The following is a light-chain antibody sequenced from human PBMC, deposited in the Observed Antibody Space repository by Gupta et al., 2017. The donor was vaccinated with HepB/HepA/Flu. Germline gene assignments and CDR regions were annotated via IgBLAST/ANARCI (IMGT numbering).Light chain of an antibody. V-gene: IGLV9-49*03. CDR3: GADHGSGKYFVVV. CDR1: SGSSNYK. J-gene: IGLJ2*01. CDR2: VGTGGIVG. Sequence: QPVLTQPPSASASLGASVTLTCTLSSGSSNYKVDWYQQRPGKGPRFVMRVGTGGIVGSKGDGIPDRFSVLGSGLNRYLTIKNIQEEDESDYHCGADHGSGKYFVVVFGGGTKLTVL.